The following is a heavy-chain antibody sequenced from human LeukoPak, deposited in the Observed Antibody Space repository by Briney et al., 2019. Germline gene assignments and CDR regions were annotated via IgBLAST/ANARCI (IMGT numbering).Heavy chain of an antibody. Sequence: SQTLSLTCTVSGGSNSSGDYYWSWIRQPPGKGLEWIGYIYYSGSTYYNPSLKSRVTISVDTSKNQFSLKLRSVTAADTAVYYCARVRYSNYVSFDYWGQGTLVTVSS. V-gene: IGHV4-30-4*08. D-gene: IGHD4-11*01. J-gene: IGHJ4*02. CDR2: IYYSGST. CDR3: ARVRYSNYVSFDY. CDR1: GGSNSSGDYY.